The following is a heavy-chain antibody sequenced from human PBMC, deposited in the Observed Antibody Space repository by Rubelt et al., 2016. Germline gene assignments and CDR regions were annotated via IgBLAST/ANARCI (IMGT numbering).Heavy chain of an antibody. CDR3: VRDRVVITNDAFDV. D-gene: IGHD3-22*01. Sequence: EVQLVESGGGLIQPGGSLRLSCAASGFTFRNYWMHWVRQAPGKGLEWVANIKEDGTSTYYLDSVKGRFTVSRDNAKNSLYLQMNSLRAEDTAVYYCVRDRVVITNDAFDVWGQGTMVTVSS. CDR1: GFTFRNYW. CDR2: IKEDGTST. J-gene: IGHJ3*01. V-gene: IGHV3-7*01.